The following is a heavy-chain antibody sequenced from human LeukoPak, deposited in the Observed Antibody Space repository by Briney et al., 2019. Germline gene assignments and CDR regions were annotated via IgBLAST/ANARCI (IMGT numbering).Heavy chain of an antibody. D-gene: IGHD6-6*01. CDR3: AKRAGAAREGVFFYFDY. Sequence: GGSLRLSCAASGFTFDDYAMHWVWQAPGKGLEWVSAISGSGGSTYYADSVKGRFTISRDNSKNTLYLQMNSLRAEDTAVYYCAKRAGAAREGVFFYFDYWGQGTLVTVSS. V-gene: IGHV3-23*01. CDR2: ISGSGGST. CDR1: GFTFDDYA. J-gene: IGHJ4*02.